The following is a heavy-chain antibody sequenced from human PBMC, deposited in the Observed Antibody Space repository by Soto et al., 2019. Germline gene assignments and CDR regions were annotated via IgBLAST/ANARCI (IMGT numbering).Heavy chain of an antibody. CDR1: GYTLTGPY. D-gene: IGHD5-18*01. CDR2: ISPKTGET. CDR3: ARTRIQLWTPDY. V-gene: IGHV1-2*04. Sequence: GASVKVSCKASGYTLTGPYIQWVRQAPGQGLEWMGWISPKTGETKYAQKFQGWVTITRDTSINTAYMEVNRLKSNDSAVYYCARTRIQLWTPDYWGQGTQVTVSS. J-gene: IGHJ4*02.